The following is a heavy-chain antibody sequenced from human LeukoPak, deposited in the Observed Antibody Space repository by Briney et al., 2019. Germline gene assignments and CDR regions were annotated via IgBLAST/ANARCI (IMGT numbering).Heavy chain of an antibody. D-gene: IGHD2-15*01. V-gene: IGHV3-30*03. J-gene: IGHJ4*01. CDR2: ISYDGSNK. CDR1: GFTFSSYG. Sequence: PGGSLRLSCAASGFTFSSYGMHRVRQAPGKGLEWVAVISYDGSNKYYADSVKGRFTISRDNSKNTLYLQMNSLRAGDTAVYYCVIKAADDYWGQGTLVTVSS. CDR3: VIKAADDY.